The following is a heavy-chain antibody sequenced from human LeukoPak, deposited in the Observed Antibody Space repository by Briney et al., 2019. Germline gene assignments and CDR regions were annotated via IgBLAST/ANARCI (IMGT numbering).Heavy chain of an antibody. J-gene: IGHJ4*02. Sequence: SGGVSLTCIVTGGSLSSYYWSWLRPPRGKERAGIGYIYYSGTTNYKPSLKSRVTISVDTSKNQFSLKLSSVTAADTAVYYCARGVYIAAAQYGYWGQGTLVTVSS. V-gene: IGHV4-59*01. D-gene: IGHD6-13*01. CDR3: ARGVYIAAAQYGY. CDR1: GGSLSSYY. CDR2: IYYSGTT.